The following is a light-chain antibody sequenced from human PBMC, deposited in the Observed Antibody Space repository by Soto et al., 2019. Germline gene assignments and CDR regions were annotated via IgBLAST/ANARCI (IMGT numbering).Light chain of an antibody. Sequence: EVVLTQSPGTLSLSPGERATLSCRASQSVSNNYFAWYQQKPGQAPRLLIFGSSDRATGIPDRFSGSGSGTYFTHTISRLEPEDFAVYYCQQYGSSPPYTFGQGTKLEIK. CDR1: QSVSNNY. J-gene: IGKJ2*01. CDR2: GSS. V-gene: IGKV3-20*01. CDR3: QQYGSSPPYT.